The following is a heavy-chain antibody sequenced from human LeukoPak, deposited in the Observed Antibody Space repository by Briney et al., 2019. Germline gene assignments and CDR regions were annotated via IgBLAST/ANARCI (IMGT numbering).Heavy chain of an antibody. V-gene: IGHV3-30*18. CDR3: AKLLGSAAGGSDY. CDR2: ISYDGSNK. CDR1: GFTFSSYG. D-gene: IGHD6-13*01. Sequence: GGSLRLSCAASGFTFSSYGMHWVRQAPGKGLEWVAVISYDGSNKYYADSVKGRFTISRDNSKNTLYLQMNSLRAEDTAVYYCAKLLGSAAGGSDYWGQGTLVTVSS. J-gene: IGHJ4*02.